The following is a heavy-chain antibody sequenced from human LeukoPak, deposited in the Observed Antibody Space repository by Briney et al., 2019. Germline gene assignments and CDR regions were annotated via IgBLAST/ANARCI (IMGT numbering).Heavy chain of an antibody. CDR1: GGSLSSYY. CDR2: IYYSGST. J-gene: IGHJ6*03. D-gene: IGHD5-18*01. Sequence: PSETLSLACTVSGGSLSSYYWSWIRQPPGKGLEWIGYIYYSGSTNYNPSLKSRVTISVDMSKNQFSLKLRSVTAADTAVYYCARTTEGGYTYDYFYYYYMDVWGKGTTVTISS. CDR3: ARTTEGGYTYDYFYYYYMDV. V-gene: IGHV4-59*01.